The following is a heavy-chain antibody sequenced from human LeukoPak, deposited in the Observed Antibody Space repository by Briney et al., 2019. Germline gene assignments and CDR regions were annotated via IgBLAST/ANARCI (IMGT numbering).Heavy chain of an antibody. CDR1: GFTFSSYA. J-gene: IGHJ4*02. CDR3: ARDLMSESPGEVTFDY. D-gene: IGHD4-17*01. Sequence: GGSLRLSCAASGFTFSSYAMHWVRQAPGKGLEWVAVISYDGSNKYYADSVKGRSTISRDNSKNTLYLQMNSLRAEDTAVYYCARDLMSESPGEVTFDYWGQGTLVTVSS. V-gene: IGHV3-30-3*01. CDR2: ISYDGSNK.